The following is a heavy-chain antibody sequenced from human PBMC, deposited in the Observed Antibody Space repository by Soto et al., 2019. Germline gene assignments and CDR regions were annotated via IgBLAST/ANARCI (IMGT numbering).Heavy chain of an antibody. CDR1: GFTLSNVW. CDR2: IKSETDGGTI. D-gene: IGHD6-19*01. V-gene: IGHV3-15*07. Sequence: LRLSCAGSGFTLSNVWMNWVRQAPGKGLEWVGRIKSETDGGTIDYAAPVKGRFTISRDDSNNTLYLQMNSLKTEDTATYYCTPLALKYNSDWYPLSDWGQGTRVTVSS. J-gene: IGHJ4*02. CDR3: TPLALKYNSDWYPLSD.